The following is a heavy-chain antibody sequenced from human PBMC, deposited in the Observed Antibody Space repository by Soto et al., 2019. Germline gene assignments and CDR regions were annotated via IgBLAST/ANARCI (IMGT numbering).Heavy chain of an antibody. CDR1: GGSISSGGYH. J-gene: IGHJ4*02. V-gene: IGHV4-31*03. D-gene: IGHD4-17*01. CDR2: IYSSGST. CDR3: ARADYGGKGGVGY. Sequence: QVQLQESGPGLVKPSQTLSLTCTVSGGSISSGGYHWSWIRQHPGKGLEWIVYIYSSGSTYYNPSLKSRVTISVDTSKNQFSLKLSSVTAADTALYYCARADYGGKGGVGYWGQGTLVTVSS.